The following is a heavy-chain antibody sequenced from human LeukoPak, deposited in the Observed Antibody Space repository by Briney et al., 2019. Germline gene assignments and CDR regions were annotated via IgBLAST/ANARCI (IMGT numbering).Heavy chain of an antibody. V-gene: IGHV4-4*07. D-gene: IGHD6-19*01. J-gene: IGHJ4*02. CDR3: VRALGSAVAGRYQGYYFDY. CDR1: GGSISSYY. Sequence: SETLSLTCTVSGGSISSYYWSWIRQPAGKGLEWIGRIYTSGSTNYNPSLKSRVTMSVDTSKNQFSLKLSSVTAADTAMYYCVRALGSAVAGRYQGYYFDYWGQGTLVTVSS. CDR2: IYTSGST.